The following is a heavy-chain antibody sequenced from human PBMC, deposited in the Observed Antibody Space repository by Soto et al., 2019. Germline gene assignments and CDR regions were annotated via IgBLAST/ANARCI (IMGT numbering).Heavy chain of an antibody. CDR2: ISAYNGNT. Sequence: QVQLVQSGAEVKKPGASVKVSCKASGYTFTSYGISWVRQAPGQGLEWMGWISAYNGNTNYVQKLQGRVTMTTDTSTSTAYMELRSLSSDDTAVYYCARCGGDCQYYYYYYMDVWGKGTTVTVSS. CDR1: GYTFTSYG. D-gene: IGHD2-21*01. CDR3: ARCGGDCQYYYYYYMDV. J-gene: IGHJ6*03. V-gene: IGHV1-18*01.